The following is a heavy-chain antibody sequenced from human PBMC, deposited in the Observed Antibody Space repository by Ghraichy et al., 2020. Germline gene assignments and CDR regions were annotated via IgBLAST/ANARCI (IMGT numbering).Heavy chain of an antibody. CDR3: ARARIGNYYYYYGMDV. CDR2: IYYSGST. D-gene: IGHD1-1*01. Sequence: SETLSLTCTVSGGSISSYYWSWIRQPPGKGLEWIGYIYYSGSTNYNPSLKSRVTISVDTSKNQFSLKLSSVTAADTAVYYCARARIGNYYYYYGMDVWGQGTTVTVSS. J-gene: IGHJ6*02. V-gene: IGHV4-59*08. CDR1: GGSISSYY.